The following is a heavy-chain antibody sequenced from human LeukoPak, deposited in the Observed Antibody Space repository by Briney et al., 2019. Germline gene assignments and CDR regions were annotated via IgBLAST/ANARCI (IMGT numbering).Heavy chain of an antibody. CDR2: IIPILGIA. CDR1: GYTFTSYA. D-gene: IGHD2-2*02. Sequence: SVKVSCKASGYTFTSYAISWVRQAPGQGLEWMGRIIPILGIANYAQKFQGRVTITADKSTSTAYMELSSLRSEDTAVYYCAMEDIVVVPAAIQGDAFDIWGQGTMVTVSS. CDR3: AMEDIVVVPAAIQGDAFDI. J-gene: IGHJ3*02. V-gene: IGHV1-69*04.